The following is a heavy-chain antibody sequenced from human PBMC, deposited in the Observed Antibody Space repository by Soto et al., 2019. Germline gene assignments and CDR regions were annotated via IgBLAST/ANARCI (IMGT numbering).Heavy chain of an antibody. Sequence: QVQLVQSGAEVKKPGSSVTVSCKASGGTFSSYTISWVRQAPGQGLEWMGGIIPIFGTANYAQKFQGRVTITAEDSTSTAYRELSSLRSEDTAVYYCARGNHRWLQLWYFALWGRGTLVTVSS. D-gene: IGHD5-12*01. V-gene: IGHV1-69*12. J-gene: IGHJ2*01. CDR2: IIPIFGTA. CDR3: ARGNHRWLQLWYFAL. CDR1: GGTFSSYT.